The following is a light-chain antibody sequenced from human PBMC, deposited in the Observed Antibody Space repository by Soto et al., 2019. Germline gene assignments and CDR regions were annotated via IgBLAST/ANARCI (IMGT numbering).Light chain of an antibody. CDR1: QSISTY. J-gene: IGKJ4*01. V-gene: IGKV1-39*01. CDR3: QQSFITPPLT. Sequence: DIQMTQSPSSLSASIGDRITITCRASQSISTYLNWYQQKPAKAPRLLIYGASTLQNAVPSRFSGSGSATDYTLTISSLQPEDFATYYCQQSFITPPLTFGGGTKVEMK. CDR2: GAS.